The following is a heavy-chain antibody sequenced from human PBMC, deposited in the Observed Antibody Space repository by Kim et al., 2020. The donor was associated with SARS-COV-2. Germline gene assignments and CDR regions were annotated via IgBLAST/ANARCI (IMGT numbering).Heavy chain of an antibody. J-gene: IGHJ4*02. D-gene: IGHD3-22*01. Sequence: LSLTCAASGFTFSSYWMSWVRQAPGKGLEWVANIKQDGSEKYYVDSVKGRFTISRDNAKNSLYLQMNSLRAEDTAVYYCARENYDYYDSSGYYYFDYWGQGTLVTVSS. V-gene: IGHV3-7*01. CDR2: IKQDGSEK. CDR3: ARENYDYYDSSGYYYFDY. CDR1: GFTFSSYW.